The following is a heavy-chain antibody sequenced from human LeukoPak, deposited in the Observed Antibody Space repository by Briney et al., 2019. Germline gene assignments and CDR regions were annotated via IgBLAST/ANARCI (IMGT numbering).Heavy chain of an antibody. CDR2: TYYRSKWYT. J-gene: IGHJ4*02. Sequence: SQTLSLTCAISGDSFSSNSVAWSWIRQSPSRGLEWLGRTYYRSKWYTDYAESVKSRITSNPDTSKNQISLQLNSVTPEDTAVYYCARDLAWYVDYWGQGTLVTVSS. CDR1: GDSFSSNSVA. CDR3: ARDLAWYVDY. V-gene: IGHV6-1*01.